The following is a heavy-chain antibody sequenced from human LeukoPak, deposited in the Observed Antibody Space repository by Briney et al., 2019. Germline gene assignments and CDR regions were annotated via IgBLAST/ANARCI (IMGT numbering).Heavy chain of an antibody. Sequence: SETLSLTCTVSGGSISSYYWSWIRQPAGKGLEWIGRIYTSGSTNYNPSLKSRVTMSVDTSKNQFSLKLSSVTAADTAVYYCARVRRFGELHYYFDYWGQGTLVTVSS. CDR1: GGSISSYY. CDR2: IYTSGST. D-gene: IGHD3-10*01. J-gene: IGHJ4*02. V-gene: IGHV4-4*07. CDR3: ARVRRFGELHYYFDY.